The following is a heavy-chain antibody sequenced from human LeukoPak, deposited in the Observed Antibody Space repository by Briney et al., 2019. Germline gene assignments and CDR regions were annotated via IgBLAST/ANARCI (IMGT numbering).Heavy chain of an antibody. V-gene: IGHV1-69*06. CDR3: ARDATRSVIVGAEDGFDY. CDR2: IIPIFGTA. D-gene: IGHD1-26*01. CDR1: GGTFSSYA. J-gene: IGHJ4*02. Sequence: GASVKVSCKASGGTFSSYAISWVRQAPGQGLEWMGGIIPIFGTANYAQKFQGRVTITADKSTSTAYMELSSLRSDDTAVYYCARDATRSVIVGAEDGFDYWGRGTLVTVSS.